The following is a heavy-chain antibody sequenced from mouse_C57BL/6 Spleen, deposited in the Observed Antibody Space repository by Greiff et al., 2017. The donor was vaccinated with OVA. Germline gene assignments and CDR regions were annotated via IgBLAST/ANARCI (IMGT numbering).Heavy chain of an antibody. J-gene: IGHJ2*01. CDR1: GYTFTDYY. CDR2: INPNNGGT. V-gene: IGHV1-26*01. D-gene: IGHD2-3*01. Sequence: VQLQQSGPELVKPGASVKISCKASGYTFTDYYMNWVKQSHGKSLEWIGDINPNNGGTSYNQKFKGKATLTVDKSSSTAYMELRSLTSEDSAVYYCARNRDGYFNYWGQGTTLTVSS. CDR3: ARNRDGYFNY.